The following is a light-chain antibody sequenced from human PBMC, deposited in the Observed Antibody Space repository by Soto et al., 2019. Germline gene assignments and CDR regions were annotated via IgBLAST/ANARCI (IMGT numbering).Light chain of an antibody. CDR3: QQYGSPPYP. Sequence: EIVLTQSPGTLSLSPGERATLSCRASQSVSSSYLAWYQQKPGQAPRLLIYGASSRATGIPDRFSCSGSGADFTLTISRLEPEDFAVYYRQQYGSPPYPFGQGTKLEIK. V-gene: IGKV3-20*01. J-gene: IGKJ2*01. CDR2: GAS. CDR1: QSVSSSY.